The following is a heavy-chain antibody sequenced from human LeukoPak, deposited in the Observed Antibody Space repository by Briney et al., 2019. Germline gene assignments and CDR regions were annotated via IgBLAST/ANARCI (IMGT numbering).Heavy chain of an antibody. D-gene: IGHD6-13*01. CDR2: IHYSGSS. V-gene: IGHV4-61*10. CDR3: ARGAAATY. Sequence: PSETPSLTCTVSGGSISSGSYYWSWIRQPAGKGLEWIGYIHYSGSSNYNPSLKSRVTISLDTSKNQFSLKLSSVTAADTAVYYCARGAAATYWGQGTLVTVSS. CDR1: GGSISSGSYY. J-gene: IGHJ4*02.